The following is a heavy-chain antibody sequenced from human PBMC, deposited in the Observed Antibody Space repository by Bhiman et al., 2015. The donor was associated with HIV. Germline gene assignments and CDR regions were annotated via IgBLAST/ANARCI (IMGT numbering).Heavy chain of an antibody. Sequence: QVQLVESGGGVVQPGRSLRLSCAASGFSFGTSDVHWVRQAPGEGLEWVALISFDGRQKDLADSVKGRFAISRDNSKNTLYLQMNSLRAEDTAVYYCAKGHYVWGSYRSLDYWGQGTLVTVSS. CDR1: GFSFGTSD. V-gene: IGHV3-30*18. CDR2: ISFDGRQK. D-gene: IGHD3-16*02. CDR3: AKGHYVWGSYRSLDY. J-gene: IGHJ4*02.